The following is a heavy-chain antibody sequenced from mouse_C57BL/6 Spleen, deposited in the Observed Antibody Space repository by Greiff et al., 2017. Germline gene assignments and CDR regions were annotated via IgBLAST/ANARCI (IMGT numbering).Heavy chain of an antibody. CDR2: ISYDGSN. CDR3: ARGGSLSQAWFAY. V-gene: IGHV3-6*01. Sequence: EVKLQESGPGLVKPSQSLSLTCSVTGYSITSGYYWNWIRQFPGNKLEWMGYISYDGSNNYNPSLKNRISITRDKSKNQFFLKLNSVTSEDTATYYCARGGSLSQAWFAYWGQGTLVTVSA. D-gene: IGHD6-1*01. CDR1: GYSITSGYY. J-gene: IGHJ3*01.